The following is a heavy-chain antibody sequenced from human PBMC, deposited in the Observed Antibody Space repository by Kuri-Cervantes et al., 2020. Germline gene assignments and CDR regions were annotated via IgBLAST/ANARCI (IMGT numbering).Heavy chain of an antibody. CDR1: GFTFGDYA. CDR2: IRSKAYGGTT. J-gene: IGHJ6*03. D-gene: IGHD2-2*01. Sequence: GGSLRLSCTASGFTFGDYAMSWVRQAPGKGLEWVGFIRSKAYGGTTEYAASVKGRFTISRDDSKSIAYLQMNSLKTEDTAVYYCTRGVVVVVPAAVYHYYYYMDVWGKGTTVTVSS. CDR3: TRGVVVVVPAAVYHYYYYMDV. V-gene: IGHV3-49*04.